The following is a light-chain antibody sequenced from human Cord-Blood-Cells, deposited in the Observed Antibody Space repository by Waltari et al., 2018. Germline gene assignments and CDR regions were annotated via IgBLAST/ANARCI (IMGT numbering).Light chain of an antibody. J-gene: IGKJ2*01. CDR2: AAS. CDR1: QSISSY. V-gene: IGKV1-39*01. Sequence: DIQMTQSPSSLSASVGDRVTITCRASQSISSYLNWYQQKPGKAHKLLIYAASSLQSGVPSRFSGSGSGTEFTLTISSLQPEDFATYYCQQSYSTPYTFGQGTKL. CDR3: QQSYSTPYT.